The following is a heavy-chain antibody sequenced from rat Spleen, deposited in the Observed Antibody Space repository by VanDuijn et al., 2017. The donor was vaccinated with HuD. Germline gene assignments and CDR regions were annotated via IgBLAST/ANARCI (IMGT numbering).Heavy chain of an antibody. V-gene: IGHV5-29*01. CDR2: ISYDGSST. CDR1: GSTFSKYG. CDR3: ARPTTGIPFKY. Sequence: EVQLVESGGGSLQPGRSMKLSCAASGSTFSKYGMAWVRQAPTKGLEWVATISYDGSSTYYRDSVKGRFTISRYNAKSTLYLQVDSMRSEDTAIYYCARPTTGIPFKYWGQGVMVTVSS. J-gene: IGHJ2*01. D-gene: IGHD1-9*01.